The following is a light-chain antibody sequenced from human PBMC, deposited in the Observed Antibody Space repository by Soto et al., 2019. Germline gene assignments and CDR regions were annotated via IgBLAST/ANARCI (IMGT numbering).Light chain of an antibody. J-gene: IGLJ1*01. CDR2: SYN. CDR1: SSNIGSES. Sequence: LTQPPSTSGTPGQRVTITCSGSSSNIGSESVNWYQQLPGTAPKLLIYSYNQRPSGVPDRFSGSKSGTSASLAISGLQSEDEADYICAAWDDSLNGYVFGLGTKVTVL. CDR3: AAWDDSLNGYV. V-gene: IGLV1-44*01.